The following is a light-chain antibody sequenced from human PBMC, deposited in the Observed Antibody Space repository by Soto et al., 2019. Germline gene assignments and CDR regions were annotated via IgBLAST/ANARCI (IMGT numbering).Light chain of an antibody. CDR3: QQRSNWPWT. CDR2: DTS. Sequence: EIVLTQSPATLSLSPGDRVTLSCRASQSVSRYLAWYQQKPGQAPRLLIYDTSNRATGIPARFSGSGSGTDFTLTISSLEPEDFAVYYCQQRSNWPWTFGGGTKVEIK. CDR1: QSVSRY. J-gene: IGKJ4*01. V-gene: IGKV3-11*01.